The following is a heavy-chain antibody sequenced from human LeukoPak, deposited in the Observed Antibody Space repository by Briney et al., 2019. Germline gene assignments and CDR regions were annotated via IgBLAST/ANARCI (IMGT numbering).Heavy chain of an antibody. D-gene: IGHD2-15*01. J-gene: IGHJ6*02. Sequence: GASVKVSCKASGYTFTGYYMHWVRQAPGQGLEWMGWINTNTRNPTYAQGFTGRFVFSLDTSVSTAYLQISSLKAEDTAVYYCARGGGNGIVWGQGTTVTVSS. V-gene: IGHV7-4-1*02. CDR3: ARGGGNGIV. CDR2: INTNTRNP. CDR1: GYTFTGYY.